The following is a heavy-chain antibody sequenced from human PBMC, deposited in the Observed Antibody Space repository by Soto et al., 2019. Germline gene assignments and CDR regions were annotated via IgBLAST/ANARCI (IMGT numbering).Heavy chain of an antibody. CDR2: ISYDGSNK. V-gene: IGHV3-30*18. D-gene: IGHD1-1*01. Sequence: GGSLRLSCAASGFTFSSYGMHWVRQAPGKGLEWVAVISYDGSNKYYADSVKGRFTISRDNSKNTLYLQMNSLRVEDTAVYYCAKDPEIGTTGTTPGGYYYYGMDVWGQGTTVTVSS. CDR3: AKDPEIGTTGTTPGGYYYYGMDV. J-gene: IGHJ6*02. CDR1: GFTFSSYG.